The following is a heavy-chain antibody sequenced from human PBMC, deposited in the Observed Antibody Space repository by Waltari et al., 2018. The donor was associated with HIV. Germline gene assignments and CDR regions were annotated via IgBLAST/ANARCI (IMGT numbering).Heavy chain of an antibody. D-gene: IGHD3-10*01. Sequence: VHLLQSGAEMKKPGASVTVSCTTSGYTFTNFYIHWVRQAPGQGLVWVGRANPHGGGTLYSEAFPSRLTLTADTSTSTAYLDLTDLTSEDAATYFCGRGTTDYLNYWGQGSLVTVSS. J-gene: IGHJ4*02. CDR2: ANPHGGGT. CDR1: GYTFTNFY. CDR3: GRGTTDYLNY. V-gene: IGHV1-46*01.